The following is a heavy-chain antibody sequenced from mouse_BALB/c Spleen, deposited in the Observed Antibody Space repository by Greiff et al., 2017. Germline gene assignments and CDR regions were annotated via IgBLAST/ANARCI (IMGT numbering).Heavy chain of an antibody. J-gene: IGHJ4*01. Sequence: QVTLKECGPGILQPSQTLSLTCSFSGFSLSTSGMGVSWIRQPSGKGLEWLAHIYWDDDKRYNPSLKSRLTISKDTSSNQVFLKITSVDTADTATYYCARRGLRDGYYYAMDYWGQGTSVTVSS. D-gene: IGHD2-4*01. CDR1: GFSLSTSGMG. CDR2: IYWDDDK. V-gene: IGHV8-12*01. CDR3: ARRGLRDGYYYAMDY.